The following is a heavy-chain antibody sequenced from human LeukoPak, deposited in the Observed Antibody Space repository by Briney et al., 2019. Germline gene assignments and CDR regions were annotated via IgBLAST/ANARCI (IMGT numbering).Heavy chain of an antibody. CDR2: IYNGGTT. CDR1: GGSINSGEYS. V-gene: IGHV4-31*03. Sequence: SQTLSLTRTVSGGSINSGEYSWIWIRQHPGKGLEWIGYIYNGGTTFYNPSLESRVSISVDTSKNQFSLKLSSVTAADTAVYYCARALRGSWPRPLGYWGQGTLVTVSS. D-gene: IGHD6-13*01. J-gene: IGHJ4*02. CDR3: ARALRGSWPRPLGY.